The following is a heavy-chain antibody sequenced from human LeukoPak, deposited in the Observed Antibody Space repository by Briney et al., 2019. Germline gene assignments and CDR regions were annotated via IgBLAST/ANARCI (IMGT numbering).Heavy chain of an antibody. J-gene: IGHJ4*02. CDR2: ISGSGGST. Sequence: PGGSLRLSCAASGFTFSSYAMSWVRQAPGKGLEWVSAISGSGGSTYYADSVEGRFTISRDNSKNTLYLQMNSLRAEDTAVYYCAKSSLRFLEWLSFDYWGQGTLVTVSS. D-gene: IGHD3-3*01. V-gene: IGHV3-23*01. CDR1: GFTFSSYA. CDR3: AKSSLRFLEWLSFDY.